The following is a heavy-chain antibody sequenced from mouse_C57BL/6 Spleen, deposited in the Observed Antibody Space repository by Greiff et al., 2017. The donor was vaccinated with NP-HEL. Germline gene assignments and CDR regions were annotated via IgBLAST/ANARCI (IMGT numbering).Heavy chain of an antibody. Sequence: VQLQQSGPELVKPGASVKISCKASGYTFTDYYMNWVKQSHGKSLEWIGDINPNNGGTSYNQKFKGKATLTVDKSSSTAYMELRSLTSEDSAVYYWASDSRWLLHYYAMDYWGQGTSVTVSS. CDR1: GYTFTDYY. V-gene: IGHV1-26*01. D-gene: IGHD2-3*01. J-gene: IGHJ4*01. CDR2: INPNNGGT. CDR3: ASDSRWLLHYYAMDY.